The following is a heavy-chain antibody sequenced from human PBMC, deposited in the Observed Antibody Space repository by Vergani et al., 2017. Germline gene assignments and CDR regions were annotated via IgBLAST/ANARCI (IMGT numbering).Heavy chain of an antibody. CDR2: INHSGST. J-gene: IGHJ4*02. Sequence: QVQLQQWGAGLLKPSETLSLTCAVYGGSFSGYYWSWIRQPPGKGLEWIGEINHSGSTNYNPSLKSRVTISVDTSKNQFSLKLSSVTAADTAVYYCARDQYSSSSWEWDYWGQGTLVTVSS. V-gene: IGHV4-34*01. CDR1: GGSFSGYY. D-gene: IGHD6-6*01. CDR3: ARDQYSSSSWEWDY.